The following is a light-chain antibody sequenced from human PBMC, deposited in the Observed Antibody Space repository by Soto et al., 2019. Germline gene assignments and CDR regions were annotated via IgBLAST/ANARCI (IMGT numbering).Light chain of an antibody. CDR3: VSYTTSASYV. J-gene: IGLJ1*01. CDR2: DIN. V-gene: IGLV2-14*01. Sequence: SVLAQPASVSGSPGQSITISCTGTRSDVGNYIFVSWYRQHPGKAPKLMIYDINNRPSGVSNRFSGSKSGNTASLTISGLQAEDEADYYCVSYTTSASYVFGTGTKVTVL. CDR1: RSDVGNYIF.